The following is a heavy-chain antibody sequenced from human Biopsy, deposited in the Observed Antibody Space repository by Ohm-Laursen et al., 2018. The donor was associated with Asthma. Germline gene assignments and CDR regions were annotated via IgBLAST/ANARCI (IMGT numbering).Heavy chain of an antibody. Sequence: SSVKVSCKAPGGTLSNFAISWVRQAPGQGLEWPGGIMTVFGTTNYAQKFQGRVTITADESTSTAYMEVTSLRSEDTAIYYCARCQVGYSSGWSLLLKKIYYSGMDVWGQGTAVTVSS. CDR3: ARCQVGYSSGWSLLLKKIYYSGMDV. J-gene: IGHJ6*02. CDR1: GGTLSNFA. D-gene: IGHD6-19*01. V-gene: IGHV1-69*01. CDR2: IMTVFGTT.